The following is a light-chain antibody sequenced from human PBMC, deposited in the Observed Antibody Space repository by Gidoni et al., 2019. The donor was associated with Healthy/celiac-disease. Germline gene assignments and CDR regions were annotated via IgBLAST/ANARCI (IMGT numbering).Light chain of an antibody. Sequence: DIVMTQSPDSLAVSLCERATINCKSSQSVLYSYNNQNYIAWYQQKTGQSPKLLIYWASTRESGVPDRFSGSGSGTDFTLTISSLQAEDVAVYYCQQYYSTRPLTFXGXTKVEIK. V-gene: IGKV4-1*01. J-gene: IGKJ4*01. CDR2: WAS. CDR1: QSVLYSYNNQNY. CDR3: QQYYSTRPLT.